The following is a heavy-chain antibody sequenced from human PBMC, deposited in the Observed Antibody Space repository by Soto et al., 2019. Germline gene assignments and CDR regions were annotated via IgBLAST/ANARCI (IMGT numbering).Heavy chain of an antibody. CDR1: GFTFSSYA. Sequence: PGGSLRLSCAASGFTFSSYAMHWVRQAPGKGLEWVAVISYDGSNKYYADSVKGRFTISRDNSKNTLYLQMNSLRAEDTAVYYCARATSTVVTALNFDYWGQGTLVTVS. V-gene: IGHV3-30-3*01. CDR2: ISYDGSNK. CDR3: ARATSTVVTALNFDY. D-gene: IGHD4-17*01. J-gene: IGHJ4*02.